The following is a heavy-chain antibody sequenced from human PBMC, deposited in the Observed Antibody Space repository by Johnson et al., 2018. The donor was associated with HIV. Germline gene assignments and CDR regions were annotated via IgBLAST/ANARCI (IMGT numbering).Heavy chain of an antibody. V-gene: IGHV3-30*02. CDR3: AKEEEDAFDI. Sequence: QVQLVESGGGLVQPGGSLRLSCAASGFTFDDYGMSWVRQAPGKGLAWVAFIRYDGSNKYYADSVKGRFTISRDNSKNTLYLQMNSLRAEDTAVYYCAKEEEDAFDIWGQGTMVTVSS. J-gene: IGHJ3*02. CDR2: IRYDGSNK. CDR1: GFTFDDYG.